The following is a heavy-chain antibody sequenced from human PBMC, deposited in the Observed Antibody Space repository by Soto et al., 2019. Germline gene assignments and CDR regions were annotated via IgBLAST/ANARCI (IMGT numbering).Heavy chain of an antibody. Sequence: QVQLVESGGGVVQPGRSLRLSCAASGFIFSNYGMHWVRQAPGKGLEWVALISFDGKNRNYADSVKGRFTIYRDNTKNSLYTEMHRLSPQKTAFSSCAKRGEVVGGREQPFFEYWGQGTLVTVSS. CDR3: AKRGEVVGGREQPFFEY. J-gene: IGHJ4*02. D-gene: IGHD2-15*01. CDR2: ISFDGKNR. CDR1: GFIFSNYG. V-gene: IGHV3-30*18.